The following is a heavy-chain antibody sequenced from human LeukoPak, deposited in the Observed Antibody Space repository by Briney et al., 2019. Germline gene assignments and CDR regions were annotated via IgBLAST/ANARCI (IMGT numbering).Heavy chain of an antibody. Sequence: PSETLSLTCTVSGGSINSYYWNWIRQPPGKGLEWIGYMYYSGSTYYNPSLKSRVTISVDTSKNQFSLRLNSVTAADTAVYYCARGGAYGRFDPWGQGTLVTVSS. D-gene: IGHD2-21*01. CDR3: ARGGAYGRFDP. V-gene: IGHV4-59*01. J-gene: IGHJ5*02. CDR1: GGSINSYY. CDR2: MYYSGST.